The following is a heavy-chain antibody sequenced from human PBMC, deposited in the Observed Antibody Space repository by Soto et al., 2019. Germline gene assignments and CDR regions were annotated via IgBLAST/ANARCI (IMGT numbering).Heavy chain of an antibody. Sequence: QVQLVQSGAEVKKPGASVKVSCKASGYTFTSYGISWVRQAPGQGLEWMGWISAYNGNTNYAQKLQGRVTMTTDTSTSTAYMELRSLRSDDKAVYYCARDLIVVVPAAIWGGLGVDYWGQGTLVTVSS. D-gene: IGHD2-2*02. CDR1: GYTFTSYG. CDR2: ISAYNGNT. V-gene: IGHV1-18*01. J-gene: IGHJ4*02. CDR3: ARDLIVVVPAAIWGGLGVDY.